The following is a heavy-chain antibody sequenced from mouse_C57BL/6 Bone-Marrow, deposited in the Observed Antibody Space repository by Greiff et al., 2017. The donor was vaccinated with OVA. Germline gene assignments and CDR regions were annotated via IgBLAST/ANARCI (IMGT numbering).Heavy chain of an antibody. CDR1: AYSITSGYY. V-gene: IGHV3-6*01. CDR2: ISYDGSN. CDR3: ARAYYYGSSLVYWYFDV. Sequence: ESGPGLVKPSQSLSLTCSVTAYSITSGYYWNWIRQFPGNKLEWMGYISYDGSNNYNPSLKNRISITRDTSKNQFFLKLNSVTTEDTATYYCARAYYYGSSLVYWYFDVWGTGTTVTVSS. D-gene: IGHD1-1*01. J-gene: IGHJ1*03.